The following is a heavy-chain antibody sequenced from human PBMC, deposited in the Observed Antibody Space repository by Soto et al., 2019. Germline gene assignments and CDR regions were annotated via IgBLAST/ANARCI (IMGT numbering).Heavy chain of an antibody. CDR2: ISAYNGNT. J-gene: IGHJ5*02. Sequence: ASVKVSCKASGYTFTSYGISWVRQAPGQGLEWMGWISAYNGNTNYAQRLQGRVTMTTDTSTSTAYTELRSLRSDDTAVYYCARVWDWNDGHWFDPWGQGTLVTVSS. V-gene: IGHV1-18*01. CDR1: GYTFTSYG. CDR3: ARVWDWNDGHWFDP. D-gene: IGHD1-1*01.